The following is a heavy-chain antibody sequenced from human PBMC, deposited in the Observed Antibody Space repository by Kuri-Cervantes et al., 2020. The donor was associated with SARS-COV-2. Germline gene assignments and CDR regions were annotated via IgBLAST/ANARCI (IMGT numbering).Heavy chain of an antibody. J-gene: IGHJ4*02. CDR2: IYTDDST. D-gene: IGHD6-19*01. CDR3: ATAGGWYELDY. Sequence: LSLTCAASGFTVSSSYMTWARQAPGKGLEWVSVIYTDDSTYYADSVKGRFTISRDNAKNSLYLQMNSLRAEDTAVYYCATAGGWYELDYWGQGTLVTVSS. CDR1: GFTVSSSY. V-gene: IGHV3-53*01.